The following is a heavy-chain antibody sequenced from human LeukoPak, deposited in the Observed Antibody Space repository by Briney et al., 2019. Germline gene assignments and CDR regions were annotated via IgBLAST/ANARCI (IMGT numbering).Heavy chain of an antibody. CDR3: ARHPRLGYSYGYNYYYGMDV. Sequence: ASVKVSCKASGYTFTSYYMHWVRQAPGQGLEWMGIINPSGGSTSYAQKFQGRVTMTRDTSTSTVYMELSSLRSEDTAVYCCARHPRLGYSYGYNYYYGMDVWGQGTTVTVSS. V-gene: IGHV1-46*01. CDR2: INPSGGST. CDR1: GYTFTSYY. D-gene: IGHD5-18*01. J-gene: IGHJ6*02.